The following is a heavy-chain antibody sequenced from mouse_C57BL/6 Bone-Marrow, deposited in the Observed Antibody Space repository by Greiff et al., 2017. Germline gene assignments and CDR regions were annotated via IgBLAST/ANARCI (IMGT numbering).Heavy chain of an antibody. CDR3: TTTVFDY. J-gene: IGHJ2*01. D-gene: IGHD1-1*01. CDR2: IDPENGDT. Sequence: EVQLQQSGAAPVRPGVSAKLSCTASGPNIKDDYMHWVKQRPEQGLEWIGWIDPENGDTEYASKFQGKATITADTSSNTAYLQLSSLTSEDTAVYYCTTTVFDYWGQGTTLSVAS. CDR1: GPNIKDDY. V-gene: IGHV14-4*01.